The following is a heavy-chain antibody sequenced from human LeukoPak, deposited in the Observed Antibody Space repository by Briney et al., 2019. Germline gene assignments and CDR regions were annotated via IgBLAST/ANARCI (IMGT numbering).Heavy chain of an antibody. CDR1: GDSISRSTYY. J-gene: IGHJ4*02. CDR3: ARSSGTGTFSY. V-gene: IGHV4-39*02. D-gene: IGHD6-25*01. Sequence: SETLSLTCTVSGDSISRSTYYWAWIRQPPGKGLEWIGSVYYGRSPYFNPSLESRATISVDTSKNHFSLKMSSVTAADTAVYHCARSSGTGTFSYWGQGTLVTVSS. CDR2: VYYGRSP.